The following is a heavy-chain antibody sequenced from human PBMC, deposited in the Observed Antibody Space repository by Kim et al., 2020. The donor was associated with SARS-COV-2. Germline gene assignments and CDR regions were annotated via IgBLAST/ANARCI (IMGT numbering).Heavy chain of an antibody. CDR3: ARSGSIYDSSGYYNWFDP. CDR2: IYYSGST. CDR1: GGSISSGGYY. V-gene: IGHV4-31*03. J-gene: IGHJ5*02. D-gene: IGHD3-22*01. Sequence: SETLSLTCTVSGGSISSGGYYWSWIRQHPGKGLEWIGYIYYSGSTYYNPSLKSRVTISVDTSKNQFSLKLSSVTAADTAVYYCARSGSIYDSSGYYNWFDPWGQGTLVTVSS.